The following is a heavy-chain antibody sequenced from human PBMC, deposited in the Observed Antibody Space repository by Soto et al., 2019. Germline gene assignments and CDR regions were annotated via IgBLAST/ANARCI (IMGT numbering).Heavy chain of an antibody. CDR3: AKDSDWNYVASAFDI. J-gene: IGHJ3*02. V-gene: IGHV3-9*01. CDR1: GFTFDDYA. Sequence: EVQLVESGGGSVQPGRSLRLSCAASGFTFDDYAMHWVRQAPGKDLEWVSGISWNSGSIGYADSVKGRFTNSRDNAKNSRYLQMNSLRAEDTALYYCAKDSDWNYVASAFDIWGQGTMVTVSS. D-gene: IGHD1-7*01. CDR2: ISWNSGSI.